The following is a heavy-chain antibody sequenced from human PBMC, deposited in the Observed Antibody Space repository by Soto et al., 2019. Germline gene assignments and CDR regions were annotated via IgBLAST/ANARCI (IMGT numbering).Heavy chain of an antibody. CDR2: ISGSGGST. CDR1: GFTFSSYA. J-gene: IGHJ3*02. V-gene: IGHV3-23*01. CDR3: AKDFGGNNYDSSGYNPLDAFDI. D-gene: IGHD3-22*01. Sequence: GGSLRLSCAASGFTFSSYAMSWVRQAPGKGLEWVSAISGSGGSTYYADSVKGRFTISRDNSKNTLYLQMNSLRAEDTAVYYCAKDFGGNNYDSSGYNPLDAFDIWGQGTMVTVSS.